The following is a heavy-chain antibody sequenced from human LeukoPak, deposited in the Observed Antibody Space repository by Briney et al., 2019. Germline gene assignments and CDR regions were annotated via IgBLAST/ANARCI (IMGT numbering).Heavy chain of an antibody. CDR3: ARNGGKWELKGAFDI. V-gene: IGHV4-59*01. D-gene: IGHD1-26*01. CDR1: GGSISSYY. Sequence: SETLSLTCTVSGGSISSYYWSWIRQPPGKGLEWIGYIYYSGSTNYNPSLKSRVTISVDTSKNRFSLKLSSVTAADTAVYYCARNGGKWELKGAFDIWGQGTMVTVSS. J-gene: IGHJ3*02. CDR2: IYYSGST.